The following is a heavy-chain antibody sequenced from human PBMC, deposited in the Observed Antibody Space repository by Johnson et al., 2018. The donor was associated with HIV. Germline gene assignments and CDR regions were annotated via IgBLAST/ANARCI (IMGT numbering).Heavy chain of an antibody. V-gene: IGHV3-66*01. CDR1: GFTVSNNY. CDR2: IYASGNT. D-gene: IGHD3-22*01. Sequence: VQLVESGGDLVQPRGSLRLSCAASGFTVSNNYVSWVRQAPGKGLEWVSVIYASGNTYHADSVKGRFTISRDSSKNTLYLQMNSLRAEDTAVYYCVSVPMIVVLDGAFDIWGQGTMVTVSS. J-gene: IGHJ3*02. CDR3: VSVPMIVVLDGAFDI.